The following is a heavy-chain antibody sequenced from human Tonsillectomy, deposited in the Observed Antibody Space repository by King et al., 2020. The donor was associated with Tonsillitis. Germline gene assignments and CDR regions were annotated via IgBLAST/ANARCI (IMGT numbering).Heavy chain of an antibody. Sequence: QLQESGPGLVKPSETLSLSCTVSGVAISSRSYYWGWIRQPPGKGLEWIGSIDYSGSTYYNPSLKSRVTVSVDTSKKQFSLKLSSVTAADTAVYYCARHVLDILLVPVANFFDYWGQGTLVTVSS. V-gene: IGHV4-39*01. D-gene: IGHD2-2*03. J-gene: IGHJ4*02. CDR3: ARHVLDILLVPVANFFDY. CDR1: GVAISSRSYY. CDR2: IDYSGST.